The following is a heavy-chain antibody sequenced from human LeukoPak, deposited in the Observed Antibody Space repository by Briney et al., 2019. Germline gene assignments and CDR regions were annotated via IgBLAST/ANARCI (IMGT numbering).Heavy chain of an antibody. CDR2: ISWNSGSI. J-gene: IGHJ5*02. Sequence: GRSLRLSCAASGFTFDDYAMHWVRQAPGKGLEWVSGISWNSGSIGYADSVKGRFTISRDNAKNSLYLQMNSLRAEDTALYYCAKANQAMVRGVPNWFDPWGQGTLVTVSS. CDR3: AKANQAMVRGVPNWFDP. V-gene: IGHV3-9*01. CDR1: GFTFDDYA. D-gene: IGHD3-10*01.